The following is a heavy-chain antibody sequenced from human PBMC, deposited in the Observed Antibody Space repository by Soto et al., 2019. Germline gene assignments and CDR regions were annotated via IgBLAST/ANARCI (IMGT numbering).Heavy chain of an antibody. CDR1: GFTFSSYA. V-gene: IGHV3-30-3*01. CDR2: ISYDGSNK. D-gene: IGHD6-19*01. CDR3: ARGRSSGWYRYYFDY. Sequence: VGSLSLSCAASGFTFSSYAMHWVRQAPGKGLEWVAVISYDGSNKYYADSVKGRFTISRDNSKNTLYLQMNSLRAEDTAVYYCARGRSSGWYRYYFDYWGQGTLVTVSS. J-gene: IGHJ4*02.